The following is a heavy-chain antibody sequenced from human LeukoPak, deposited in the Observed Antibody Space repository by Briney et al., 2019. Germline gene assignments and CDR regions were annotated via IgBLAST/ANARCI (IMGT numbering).Heavy chain of an antibody. Sequence: ASVKVSCKASGYTFTSYYMHWVRQAPGQGLEWMGIINPSGGSTSYAQKFQGRVTMTRDMSTSTVYMGLSSLRSEDTAVYYCARATLELPNWFDPWGQGTLVTVSS. CDR2: INPSGGST. D-gene: IGHD1-7*01. CDR1: GYTFTSYY. V-gene: IGHV1-46*01. CDR3: ARATLELPNWFDP. J-gene: IGHJ5*02.